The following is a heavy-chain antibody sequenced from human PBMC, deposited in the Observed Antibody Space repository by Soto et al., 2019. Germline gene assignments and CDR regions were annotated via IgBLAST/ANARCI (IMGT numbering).Heavy chain of an antibody. CDR3: AKGKGSYRYRSGDNWFDS. V-gene: IGHV3-30*18. Sequence: PGGSLRLSCAASGFTFSSYGMHWVRQAPGKGLEWVAVISYDGSNKYYADSVKGRFTISRDNSKNTLYLQMNSLRAEDTAVYYCAKGKGSYRYRSGDNWFDSWGQGTLVTVSS. D-gene: IGHD3-16*02. CDR2: ISYDGSNK. J-gene: IGHJ5*01. CDR1: GFTFSSYG.